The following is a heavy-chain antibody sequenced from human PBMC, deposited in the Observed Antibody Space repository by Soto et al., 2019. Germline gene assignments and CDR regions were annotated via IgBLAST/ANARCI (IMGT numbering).Heavy chain of an antibody. J-gene: IGHJ4*02. Sequence: PGGSLRLSCAASGFTISSYAMSWVRQAPGKGLEWVSTISGSGVNTYYADSVKGRFTISRDNSKNTLYLQMNSLGVGDTAEYYCAKRTAVTGHYYDYWGQGILVTVSS. CDR2: ISGSGVNT. CDR3: AKRTAVTGHYYDY. V-gene: IGHV3-23*01. CDR1: GFTISSYA. D-gene: IGHD6-19*01.